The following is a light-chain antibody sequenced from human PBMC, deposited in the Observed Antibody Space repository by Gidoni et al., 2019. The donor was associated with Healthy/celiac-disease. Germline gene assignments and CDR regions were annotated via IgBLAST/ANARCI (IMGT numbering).Light chain of an antibody. J-gene: IGKJ1*01. CDR1: QSISSW. Sequence: DIQMTQSPSTLSASVGDRATITCRASQSISSWLAWYQQKPGEAPELLIYKASSVESGVPSRFSGSGSGTEFTLTIGSLQPDDLATDYCQQYNSYSWTFGQXTKVEIK. CDR2: KAS. V-gene: IGKV1-5*03. CDR3: QQYNSYSWT.